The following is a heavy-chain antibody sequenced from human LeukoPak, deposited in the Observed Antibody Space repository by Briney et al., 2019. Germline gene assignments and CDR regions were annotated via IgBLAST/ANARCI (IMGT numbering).Heavy chain of an antibody. Sequence: GGSLRLSCAASGFTFSSYAMHWVRQAPGKGLEYVSAISSNGGSTYYANSVKGRFTISRDNSKNTLYLQMGSLRAEDMAVYYCARGRVDSSGYNWFDPWGREPWSPSPQ. CDR3: ARGRVDSSGYNWFDP. J-gene: IGHJ5*02. V-gene: IGHV3-64*01. CDR2: ISSNGGST. CDR1: GFTFSSYA. D-gene: IGHD3-22*01.